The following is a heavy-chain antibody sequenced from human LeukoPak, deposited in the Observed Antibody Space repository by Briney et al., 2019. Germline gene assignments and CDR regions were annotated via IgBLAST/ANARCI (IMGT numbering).Heavy chain of an antibody. CDR2: IYYSGST. V-gene: IGHV4-30-4*01. D-gene: IGHD7-27*01. J-gene: IGHJ6*02. CDR1: GGSISSGDYY. CDR3: ARDAGDLSPYYYYGMDV. Sequence: SETLSLTCTVSGGSISSGDYYWSWIRQPPGKGLEWIGYIYYSGSTYYNPSLKSRVTISVDTSKNQFSLKLSSVTAADTAVYYCARDAGDLSPYYYYGMDVWGQGTTVTVSS.